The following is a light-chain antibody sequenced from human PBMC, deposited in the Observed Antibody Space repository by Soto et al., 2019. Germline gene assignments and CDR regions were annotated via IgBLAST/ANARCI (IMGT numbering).Light chain of an antibody. V-gene: IGKV3-11*01. CDR2: DAS. CDR3: QQRSNWPIT. J-gene: IGKJ5*01. Sequence: EIVLTQSPATLSLSPGERATLSCRASQSVSSYLAWYQQKPGQAPMLLIYDASNRATGIPARFSASGSGTDFTLTISSLEPEDFAVYYCQQRSNWPITFGQGTRLEIK. CDR1: QSVSSY.